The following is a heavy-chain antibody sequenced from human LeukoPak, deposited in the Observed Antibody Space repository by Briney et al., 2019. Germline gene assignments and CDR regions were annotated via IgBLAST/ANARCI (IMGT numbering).Heavy chain of an antibody. D-gene: IGHD3-10*01. CDR2: IWYDGSNK. V-gene: IGHV3-33*01. Sequence: WRSLRLSCAASGFTFSTYGMHWVRQAPGKGLEWLTDIWYDGSNKYYTDSVKGRFTISRDNSKNTLYLQMSSLRAEDTAVYYCARDSNSYGSGATIDYWGQGTLVTVSS. CDR3: ARDSNSYGSGATIDY. J-gene: IGHJ4*02. CDR1: GFTFSTYG.